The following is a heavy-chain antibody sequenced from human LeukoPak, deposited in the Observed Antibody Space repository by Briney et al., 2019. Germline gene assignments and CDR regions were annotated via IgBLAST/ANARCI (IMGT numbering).Heavy chain of an antibody. CDR2: ISGSGGST. J-gene: IGHJ4*02. CDR1: GFTFSSYA. Sequence: GGSLRLSCAASGFTFSSYAMSWVRQAPGKGLEWVSAISGSGGSTYYADSVKVRFTISRDNTKNTLYLQMNSLRAEDTAVYYCAREGLVAALTYWGQGTLVTVSS. CDR3: AREGLVAALTY. V-gene: IGHV3-23*01. D-gene: IGHD2-2*01.